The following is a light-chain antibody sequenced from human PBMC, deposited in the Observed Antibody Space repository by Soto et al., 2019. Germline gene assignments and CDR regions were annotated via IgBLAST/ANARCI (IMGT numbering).Light chain of an antibody. CDR1: RRINNW. Sequence: DIQVTPSPSSLSASVGDRVTITCRASRRINNWLAWYQQQPGTAPKSLIYAASTLQSGVPSRFNGSGSGTEFTLTISNLRPEDFATYFCQQYGTFPYTFGLGTRLEI. CDR3: QQYGTFPYT. V-gene: IGKV1D-16*01. CDR2: AAS. J-gene: IGKJ2*01.